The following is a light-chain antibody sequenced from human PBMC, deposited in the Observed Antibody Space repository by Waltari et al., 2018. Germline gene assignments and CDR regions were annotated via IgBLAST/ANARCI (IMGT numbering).Light chain of an antibody. CDR1: QFGPRG. CDR2: DGT. Sequence: SYVLTQAPSVSVAPGQTAKITCGGSQFGPRGVSWYQQKPGQAPVLGIEDGTGRPSGIPDRFSGSKSGSTATLTISRVEDGDEAEYYCQVWDGTKDHPYVLFGGGTKLTVL. J-gene: IGLJ2*01. CDR3: QVWDGTKDHPYVL. V-gene: IGLV3-21*02.